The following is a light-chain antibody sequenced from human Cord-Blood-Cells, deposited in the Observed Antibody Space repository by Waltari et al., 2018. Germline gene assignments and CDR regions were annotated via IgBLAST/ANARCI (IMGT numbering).Light chain of an antibody. Sequence: DIQMTQSPSSLSASVGDRVTITCRASQSISSYLNWYHEKPGKAPKVMTYAASSFQSGVRSRFSGSGSGTDFTLTISSLQPEDFATYYCQQSYSTPHTFGQGTKLEIK. CDR2: AAS. CDR3: QQSYSTPHT. J-gene: IGKJ2*01. CDR1: QSISSY. V-gene: IGKV1-39*01.